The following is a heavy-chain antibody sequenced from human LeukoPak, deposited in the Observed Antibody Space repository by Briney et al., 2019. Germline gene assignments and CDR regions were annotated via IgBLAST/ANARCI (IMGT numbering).Heavy chain of an antibody. J-gene: IGHJ4*02. V-gene: IGHV3-30-3*01. D-gene: IGHD6-13*01. CDR2: ISYDGSNK. Sequence: GGSLRLSCAASGFTFCSYAMHWVRQAPGKGLEWVAVISYDGSNKYYADSVKGRFTISRDNSKNTLYLQMNSLRAEDTAVYYCASALPFQLVHWGQGTLVTVSS. CDR3: ASALPFQLVH. CDR1: GFTFCSYA.